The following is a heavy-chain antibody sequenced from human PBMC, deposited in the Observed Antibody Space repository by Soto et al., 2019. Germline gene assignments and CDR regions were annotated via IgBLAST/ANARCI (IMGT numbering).Heavy chain of an antibody. D-gene: IGHD3-22*01. CDR3: ARDSPYYYDSSGSWDYGMDV. CDR1: GGSISSGDYY. Sequence: PSETLSLTCTVSGGSISSGDYYWSWIRQPPGKGLEWIGYIYYSGSTYYNPSLKSRVTISVDTSKNQFSLKLSSVTAAGTAVYYCARDSPYYYDSSGSWDYGMDVWGQGTTVTVSS. V-gene: IGHV4-30-4*01. CDR2: IYYSGST. J-gene: IGHJ6*02.